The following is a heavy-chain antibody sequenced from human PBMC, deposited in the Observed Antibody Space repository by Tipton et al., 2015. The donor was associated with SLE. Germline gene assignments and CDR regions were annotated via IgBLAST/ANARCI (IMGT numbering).Heavy chain of an antibody. Sequence: TLSLTCAVYGGSFSGYYWSWIRQPPGKGLEWIGSIYYSGSTYYNPSLKSRATISVDTSKNQFSLKLSSVTAADTAVYYCARVRKIGISDFDYWGQGTLVTVSS. D-gene: IGHD2/OR15-2a*01. CDR2: IYYSGST. J-gene: IGHJ4*02. CDR3: ARVRKIGISDFDY. V-gene: IGHV4-34*11. CDR1: GGSFSGYY.